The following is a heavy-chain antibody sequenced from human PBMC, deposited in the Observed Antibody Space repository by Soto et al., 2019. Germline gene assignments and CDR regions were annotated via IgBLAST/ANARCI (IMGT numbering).Heavy chain of an antibody. V-gene: IGHV3-30-3*01. CDR2: ISYDGSDK. CDR1: GFTFSSYA. CDR3: ARYIVVVTATSAFDI. D-gene: IGHD2-21*02. Sequence: QVQLVESGGGVVQPGRSLRLSCAASGFTFSSYAMHWVRQAPGKGLEWVAVISYDGSDKYYADSVKGRFTISRDNSKNTRYLQMNSLRAEDTAVYYCARYIVVVTATSAFDIWGQGTMVTVSS. J-gene: IGHJ3*02.